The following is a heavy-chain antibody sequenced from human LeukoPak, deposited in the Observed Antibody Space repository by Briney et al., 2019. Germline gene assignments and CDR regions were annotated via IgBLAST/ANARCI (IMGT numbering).Heavy chain of an antibody. CDR3: AKDPYRFGELLTNWFDP. CDR2: ISWNSGSI. Sequence: PGRSLRLSCAASGFTFDDYAMHWVRQAPGKGLEWVSGISWNSGSIGYADSVKGRFTISRDNAKNSLYLQMNSLRAEDTALYYCAKDPYRFGELLTNWFDPWGQGTLVTVSS. CDR1: GFTFDDYA. V-gene: IGHV3-9*01. D-gene: IGHD3-10*01. J-gene: IGHJ5*02.